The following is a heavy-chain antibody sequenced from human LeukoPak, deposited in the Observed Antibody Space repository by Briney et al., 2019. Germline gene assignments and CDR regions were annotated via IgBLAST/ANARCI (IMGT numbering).Heavy chain of an antibody. Sequence: GESLKISCTGSGYTFRYYWIGWVRQMPGKGLEWMGIIYPDDSDTKYSPSFQGQVTISADKSISTAYLQWSSLKASDTAMYYCARGRHPDAFDIWGQGTMVTVSS. CDR1: GYTFRYYW. D-gene: IGHD2-15*01. CDR3: ARGRHPDAFDI. CDR2: IYPDDSDT. J-gene: IGHJ3*02. V-gene: IGHV5-51*01.